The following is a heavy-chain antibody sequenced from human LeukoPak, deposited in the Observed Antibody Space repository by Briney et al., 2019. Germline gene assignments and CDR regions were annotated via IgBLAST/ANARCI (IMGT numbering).Heavy chain of an antibody. V-gene: IGHV1-24*01. Sequence: GASVKVSCKVSGYTLTELSMHWVRQAPGKGLEWMGGFDPEDGETIYAQKLQGRVTMTEDTSTDTAYMELSSLRSEDTAVYYCATKLNYDFWSSRNEYFQHWGQGTLVTVSS. CDR2: FDPEDGET. CDR3: ATKLNYDFWSSRNEYFQH. D-gene: IGHD3-3*01. J-gene: IGHJ1*01. CDR1: GYTLTELS.